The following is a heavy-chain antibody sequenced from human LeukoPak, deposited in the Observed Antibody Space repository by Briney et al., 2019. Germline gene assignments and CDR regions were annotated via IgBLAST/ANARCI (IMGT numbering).Heavy chain of an antibody. CDR2: INLNSGGT. V-gene: IGHV1-2*02. CDR1: GYTFIGYY. CDR3: ARDSAAAGGLSFDY. Sequence: GASVKVSCKASGYTFIGYYMHWVRQAPGQGLEWMGWINLNSGGTKYAQKFQGRVTMIRDTSITTAYMELSRLRSDDTAVYYCARDSAAAGGLSFDYWGQGTLATVSS. D-gene: IGHD6-13*01. J-gene: IGHJ4*02.